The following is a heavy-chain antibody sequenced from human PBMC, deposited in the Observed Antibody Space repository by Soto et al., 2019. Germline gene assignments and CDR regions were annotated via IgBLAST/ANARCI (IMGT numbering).Heavy chain of an antibody. CDR2: MYSSGTT. CDR1: GGSVSSYY. J-gene: IGHJ6*02. D-gene: IGHD2-2*02. Sequence: SETLSLTCTVSGGSVSSYYWAWIRQPAGKGLEWIGRMYSSGTTHYNPSLQSRVTMSVDTSKNQFSLKLTSVTAADTAVYYCARHRPGYCSSYTCYTGGMYVWGQGTTVTVPS. CDR3: ARHRPGYCSSYTCYTGGMYV. V-gene: IGHV4-4*07.